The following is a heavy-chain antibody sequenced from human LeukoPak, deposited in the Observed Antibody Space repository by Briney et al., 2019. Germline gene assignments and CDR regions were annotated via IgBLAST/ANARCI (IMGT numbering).Heavy chain of an antibody. D-gene: IGHD6-13*01. CDR2: ISSSSSYI. V-gene: IGHV3-21*01. J-gene: IGHJ5*02. Sequence: GGALRLSCAASGFAFCSDSMNCVSRAPRKGLEWCSSISSSSSYIYYADSVKGRFTISIDNAKNSLYLQMNSMRAEDTAVYYCARPRIAAAEANSFDPWGQGTLVTVSS. CDR1: GFAFCSDS. CDR3: ARPRIAAAEANSFDP.